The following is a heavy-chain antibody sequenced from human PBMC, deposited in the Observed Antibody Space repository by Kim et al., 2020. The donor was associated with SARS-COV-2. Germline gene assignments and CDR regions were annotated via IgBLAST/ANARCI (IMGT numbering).Heavy chain of an antibody. Sequence: GGSLRLSCAASGFTVSSNYMSWVRQAPGKGLEWVSVIYSGGSTYYADSVKGRFTISRDNSKNTLYLQMNSLRAEDTAVYYCARDALPCIAAAGTWYYYYCMDVWGKGTTVTVSS. V-gene: IGHV3-66*01. D-gene: IGHD6-13*01. CDR3: ARDALPCIAAAGTWYYYYCMDV. CDR1: GFTVSSNY. J-gene: IGHJ6*03. CDR2: IYSGGST.